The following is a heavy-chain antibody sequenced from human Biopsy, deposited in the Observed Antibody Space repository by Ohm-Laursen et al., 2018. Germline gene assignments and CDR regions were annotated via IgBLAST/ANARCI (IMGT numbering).Heavy chain of an antibody. Sequence: SLRLSCAASGFSFSDYHMRWIRQAPGRGLEWVSYISGGGTIYYGDSMKGRVTISRDNAKNSLYLQMHSLRAEDTVVYYCARDTRWSPYSMDVRGQGTTVTVSS. V-gene: IGHV3-11*01. J-gene: IGHJ6*02. CDR2: ISGGGTI. CDR1: GFSFSDYH. D-gene: IGHD4-23*01. CDR3: ARDTRWSPYSMDV.